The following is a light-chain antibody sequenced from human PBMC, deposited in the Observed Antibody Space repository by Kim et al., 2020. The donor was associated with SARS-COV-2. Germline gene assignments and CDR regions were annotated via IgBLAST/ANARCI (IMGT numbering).Light chain of an antibody. J-gene: IGKJ5*01. CDR3: QQSYNVPIT. CDR1: QSFSSY. Sequence: DIQMTQSPSTLSASVGDRVTITCRASQSFSSYLDWYQQKTGKVPKLLIYRASSLQSGVPSRFSGSGSGTEFTLTISSLQPDDFATYYCQQSYNVPITFGQGTRVDIK. CDR2: RAS. V-gene: IGKV1-5*03.